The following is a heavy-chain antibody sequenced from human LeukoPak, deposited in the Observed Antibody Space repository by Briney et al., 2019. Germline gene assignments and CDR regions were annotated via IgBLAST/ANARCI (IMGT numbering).Heavy chain of an antibody. D-gene: IGHD3-16*01. CDR2: IYYSGST. Sequence: PSETLSLTCTVSGGSISSYYWSWIRQPPGKGLEWIGYIYYSGSTNYNPSLKSRVTISVDTSKNQFSLKLSSVTAADAAVYYCARRGNTFPPDYWGQGTLVTVSS. J-gene: IGHJ4*02. CDR3: ARRGNTFPPDY. V-gene: IGHV4-59*08. CDR1: GGSISSYY.